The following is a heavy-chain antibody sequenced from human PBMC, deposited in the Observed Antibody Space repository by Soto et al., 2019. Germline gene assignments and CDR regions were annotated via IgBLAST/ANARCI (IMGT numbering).Heavy chain of an antibody. V-gene: IGHV3-9*02. Sequence: GGSLRLSCAASGFTSDDYAMHWVRQAPGKGLEWVSGISWNSGSIGYADSVKGRFTISRDNAKNSLYLQMNSLRAEDTALYYCAKDIVAAALNYFDYWGQGTLVTVSS. CDR1: GFTSDDYA. J-gene: IGHJ4*02. D-gene: IGHD6-13*01. CDR2: ISWNSGSI. CDR3: AKDIVAAALNYFDY.